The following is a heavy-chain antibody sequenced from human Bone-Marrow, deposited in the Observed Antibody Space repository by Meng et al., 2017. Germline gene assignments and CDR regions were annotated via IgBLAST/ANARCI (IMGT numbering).Heavy chain of an antibody. Sequence: GESLKISCAASGFTFDDYGMSWVRQAPGKGLEWVSGINWNGGSTGYADSVKGRFTISRDKAKNSLYLQMNSLRAEDTALYYCARDTIAVAGTSKRSDAFDIWGQGTMVTVSS. CDR1: GFTFDDYG. D-gene: IGHD6-19*01. CDR3: ARDTIAVAGTSKRSDAFDI. J-gene: IGHJ3*02. CDR2: INWNGGST. V-gene: IGHV3-20*04.